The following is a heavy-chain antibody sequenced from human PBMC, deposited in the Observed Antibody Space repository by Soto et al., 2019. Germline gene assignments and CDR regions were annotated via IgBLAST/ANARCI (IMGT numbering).Heavy chain of an antibody. CDR3: ARVGAIAPAEGDY. CDR2: ISGYNNNK. D-gene: IGHD6-13*01. CDR1: GYTFTSYG. V-gene: IGHV1-18*01. J-gene: IGHJ4*02. Sequence: QIQLVQSGTEVREPGASVKVSCQASGYTFTSYGIIWVRQAPGQGLELMGWISGYNNNKNYAQKYQARVTMTTDTSTRTAYIELRSLRSDDTAVDYCARVGAIAPAEGDYWGQGTLVTVSS.